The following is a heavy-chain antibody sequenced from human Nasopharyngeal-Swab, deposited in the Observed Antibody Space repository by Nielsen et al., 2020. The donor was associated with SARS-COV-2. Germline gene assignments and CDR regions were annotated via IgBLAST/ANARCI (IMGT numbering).Heavy chain of an antibody. CDR3: AKDLEWLRFDAFDI. V-gene: IGHV3-23*01. J-gene: IGHJ3*02. CDR2: ISYSGGNT. CDR1: GFTFSSYA. D-gene: IGHD5-12*01. Sequence: GESLKISCAASGFTFSSYAMGWVRQAPGKGLEWVSGISYSGGNTYYADSVKGRFTISRDNSKNTLYLQMNSLRAEDTAVYYCAKDLEWLRFDAFDIWDQGTMVTVSS.